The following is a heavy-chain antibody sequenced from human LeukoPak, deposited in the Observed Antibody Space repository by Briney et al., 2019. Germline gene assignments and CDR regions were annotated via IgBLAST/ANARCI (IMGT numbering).Heavy chain of an antibody. CDR1: GGSMSSYY. D-gene: IGHD6-19*01. CDR2: TYHSGTT. CDR3: ARAPGVGGGPVAGTNWFDP. J-gene: IGHJ5*02. Sequence: SETLSLTCTVSGGSMSSYYWSWIRQPPGKGLEWIGYTYHSGTTNYNPSLKSRVTISVDKSKKQFPLKLNSVTAADTAVYYCARAPGVGGGPVAGTNWFDPWGQGTLVTVSS. V-gene: IGHV4-59*01.